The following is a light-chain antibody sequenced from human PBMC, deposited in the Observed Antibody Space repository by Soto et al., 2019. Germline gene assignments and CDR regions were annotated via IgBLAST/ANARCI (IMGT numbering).Light chain of an antibody. CDR2: DAS. CDR3: QQRSNWPST. V-gene: IGKV3-11*01. CDR1: QSVSSY. J-gene: IGKJ4*01. Sequence: EIVLTQSPATLSLSPGERATLSCRASQSVSSYLAWYQQKPGQAPRLLIYDASNRATVIPARFSGSGSGTDFTLTISSLESEDFAVYYCQQRSNWPSTFGGGTKVEIK.